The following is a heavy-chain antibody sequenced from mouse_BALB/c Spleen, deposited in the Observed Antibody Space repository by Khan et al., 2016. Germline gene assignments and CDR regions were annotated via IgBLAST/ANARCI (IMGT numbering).Heavy chain of an antibody. CDR1: GLNIKDTY. CDR2: IDPPNGNT. V-gene: IGHV14-3*02. Sequence: VQLKQSGAELVKPGATVTLSCTASGLNIKDTYMHWLKQSPEQGLEWLGRIDPPNGNTKYDAKLQGMATITADTSSNTAYLLHSSLTSANTAVYYCDRMSSKWGQGTTLTVSS. J-gene: IGHJ2*01. CDR3: DRMSSK.